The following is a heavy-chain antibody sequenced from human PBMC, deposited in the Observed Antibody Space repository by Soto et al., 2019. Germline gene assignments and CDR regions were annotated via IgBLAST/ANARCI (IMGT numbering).Heavy chain of an antibody. CDR3: AREVGAKRLDY. CDR1: GYTFTSYD. J-gene: IGHJ4*02. Sequence: QVQLVQSGAEVKKPGASVKVSCKASGYTFTSYDINWVRQATGQGLEWMGWMNPNSGNTGYAQKFQGRVTKTMNTAISTAYMELSNMRSEDTAGYYCAREVGAKRLDYWGQGTLVTVSS. D-gene: IGHD1-26*01. V-gene: IGHV1-8*01. CDR2: MNPNSGNT.